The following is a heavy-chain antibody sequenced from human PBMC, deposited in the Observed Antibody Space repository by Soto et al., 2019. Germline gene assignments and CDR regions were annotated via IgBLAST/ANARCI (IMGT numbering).Heavy chain of an antibody. V-gene: IGHV2-5*02. CDR2: IYWDDDK. D-gene: IGHD1-26*01. CDR3: VHRCGVGYDF. CDR1: GFSLTSDGVG. J-gene: IGHJ4*02. Sequence: QITLKESGPTLVKPTETLTLTCSFSGFSLTSDGVGVGWIRQPPGKALEWLAAIYWDDDKHYSPSLRNRLTVSKDTSRNQVVLTLGDLDPVDTGTYFCVHRCGVGYDFWGPGTQVIVSS.